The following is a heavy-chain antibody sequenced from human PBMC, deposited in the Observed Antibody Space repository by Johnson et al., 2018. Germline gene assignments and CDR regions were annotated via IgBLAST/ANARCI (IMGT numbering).Heavy chain of an antibody. CDR2: IYYNGST. Sequence: GDIYYNGSTNYNASLKSRVTISLDTSKNQFSLKLRSVTAADTAVYYCARSPLVATGPYYYYYMDVWGKGTTVTVSS. D-gene: IGHD1-1*01. CDR3: ARSPLVATGPYYYYYMDV. J-gene: IGHJ6*03. V-gene: IGHV4-59*08.